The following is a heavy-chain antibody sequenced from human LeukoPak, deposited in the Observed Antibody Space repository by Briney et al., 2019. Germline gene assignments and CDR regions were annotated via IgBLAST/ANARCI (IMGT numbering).Heavy chain of an antibody. CDR2: IYYSGST. Sequence: SETLSLTCTVSGGSISSYYWSWIRQPPGKGLEWIGYIYYSGSTNYNPSLKSRVTISIDTSKNQFSLKLSSVTAADTAVYYCALRRPFGAFDIWGQGRMLTVSS. V-gene: IGHV4-59*08. J-gene: IGHJ3*02. CDR3: ALRRPFGAFDI. D-gene: IGHD3-16*01. CDR1: GGSISSYY.